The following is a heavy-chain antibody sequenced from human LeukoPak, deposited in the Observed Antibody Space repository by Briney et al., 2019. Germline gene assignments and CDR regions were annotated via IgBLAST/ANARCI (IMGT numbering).Heavy chain of an antibody. CDR2: INWNGGST. CDR3: ARYLYYDSSDYYPEATGFDY. V-gene: IGHV3-20*04. J-gene: IGHJ4*02. Sequence: GGFLRLSCAASGFTFDDYGMSWVRQAPGKGLEWVSGINWNGGSTGYADSVKGRFTISRDNAKNSLYLQMNSLRAEDTALYYCARYLYYDSSDYYPEATGFDYWGQGTLVTVSS. D-gene: IGHD3-22*01. CDR1: GFTFDDYG.